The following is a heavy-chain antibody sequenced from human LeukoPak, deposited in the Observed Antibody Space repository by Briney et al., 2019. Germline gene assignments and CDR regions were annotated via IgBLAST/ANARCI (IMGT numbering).Heavy chain of an antibody. CDR2: ISYDGSNK. CDR1: GYTFSSYA. CDR3: ARDLAVAGLIFDY. J-gene: IGHJ4*02. Sequence: QSEGSLRLSCAASGYTFSSYAMHWVRQAPGKGLEWVAVISYDGSNKYYADSVKGRFTISRDNSKNTLYLQMNSLRAEDTAVYYCARDLAVAGLIFDYWGQGTLVTVSS. D-gene: IGHD6-19*01. V-gene: IGHV3-30*04.